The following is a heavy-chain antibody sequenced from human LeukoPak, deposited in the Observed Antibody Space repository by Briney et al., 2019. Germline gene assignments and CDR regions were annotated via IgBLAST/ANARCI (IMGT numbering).Heavy chain of an antibody. J-gene: IGHJ6*03. CDR1: GGSISSYY. CDR2: IYTSGST. Sequence: SETLSLTCTVSGGSISSYYWSWIRQPPGKGLEWIGYIYTSGSTNYNPSLKSRVTISVDTSKNQFSLKLSSETAADTAVYYCARQLGTYYYYMDVWGKGTTVTVSS. D-gene: IGHD7-27*01. CDR3: ARQLGTYYYYMDV. V-gene: IGHV4-4*09.